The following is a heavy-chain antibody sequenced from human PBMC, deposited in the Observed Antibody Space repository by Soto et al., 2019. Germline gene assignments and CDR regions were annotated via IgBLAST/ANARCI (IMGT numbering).Heavy chain of an antibody. CDR2: ISGGGDTT. J-gene: IGHJ4*02. Sequence: EVQLLASGGGLVQPGGSLRLSCAASGFTFKNYAMTWVRQAPGKGMEWVSAISGGGDTTSYADSVKGRFTVSRDGSKNTLYLQMSSLRAEDTALYYCAKGRGGSGSLNPRVDFWGQGTLVTVS. D-gene: IGHD3-10*01. CDR3: AKGRGGSGSLNPRVDF. V-gene: IGHV3-23*01. CDR1: GFTFKNYA.